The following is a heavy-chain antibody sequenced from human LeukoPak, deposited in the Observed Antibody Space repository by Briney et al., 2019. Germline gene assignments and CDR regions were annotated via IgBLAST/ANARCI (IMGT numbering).Heavy chain of an antibody. CDR2: ISHSGSTT. D-gene: IGHD6-13*01. V-gene: IGHV3-11*01. CDR1: GFTFSDYY. CDR3: ARHGSWSFDY. J-gene: IGHJ4*02. Sequence: GGSLRLSCAASGFTFSDYYLSWIRQAPGKGLEWVSYISHSGSTTYYADSVKGRFSVSRDNAKNSLYLQMNSLRAEDTAVYYCARHGSWSFDYWGQGTLVTVSA.